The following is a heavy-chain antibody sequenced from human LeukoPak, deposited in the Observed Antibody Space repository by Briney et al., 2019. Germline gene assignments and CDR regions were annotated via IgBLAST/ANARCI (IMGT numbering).Heavy chain of an antibody. CDR1: GYSFTNYW. CDR2: IYPGDSDT. D-gene: IGHD6-19*01. CDR3: ARRRGSGWYSVDY. V-gene: IGHV5-51*01. Sequence: GESLKISCKGSGYSFTNYWIAWVRQMPGKGLEWMGIIYPGDSDTRYSPSFQGQVTISADKSISTAYLQWSSLKPSDTAMYYCARRRGSGWYSVDYWGQGTLVTVSS. J-gene: IGHJ4*02.